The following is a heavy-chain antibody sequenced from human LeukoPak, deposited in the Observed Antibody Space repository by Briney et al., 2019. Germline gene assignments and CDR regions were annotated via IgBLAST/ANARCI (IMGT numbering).Heavy chain of an antibody. CDR1: GLTFNNAW. Sequence: GGSLRLSCAASGLTFNNAWMSWVRQAPGKGLEWVGHIRSKTDGGTTDYAAPVKGRFSISRDDSKNTLYLQMNSLKTEDTAVYCCTTINWAAFDSWGQGTLVTVSS. J-gene: IGHJ4*02. V-gene: IGHV3-15*01. D-gene: IGHD7-27*01. CDR3: TTINWAAFDS. CDR2: IRSKTDGGTT.